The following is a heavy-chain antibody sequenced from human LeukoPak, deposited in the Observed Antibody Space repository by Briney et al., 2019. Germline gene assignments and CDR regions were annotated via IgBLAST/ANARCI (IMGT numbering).Heavy chain of an antibody. Sequence: ASVKVSCKASAYTFTACDIHWVRQAPGQGLEWMGWINVNTGGTSFAQKFQGRVTMTRDTSVSTAYLELSSLNSDDTAVYYCARDGTRTNYHCWGGGSLVSVSS. CDR2: INVNTGGT. D-gene: IGHD4/OR15-4a*01. J-gene: IGHJ4*02. CDR3: ARDGTRTNYHC. CDR1: AYTFTACD. V-gene: IGHV1-2*02.